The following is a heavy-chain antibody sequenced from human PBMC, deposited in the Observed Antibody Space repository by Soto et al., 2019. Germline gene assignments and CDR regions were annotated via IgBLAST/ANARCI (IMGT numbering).Heavy chain of an antibody. V-gene: IGHV1-18*01. D-gene: IGHD3-9*01. J-gene: IGHJ4*02. Sequence: QVQLVQSGAEVKKPGASVKVSCKASGYTFTSYGISWVRQAPGQGLEWMGWITAYNGNTKYAQKLQGRVTMTTDTATRTAYMELRSLRSDDTAVYYCARGYYDILTDYYKYYFDYWGQGTLVTVSS. CDR2: ITAYNGNT. CDR1: GYTFTSYG. CDR3: ARGYYDILTDYYKYYFDY.